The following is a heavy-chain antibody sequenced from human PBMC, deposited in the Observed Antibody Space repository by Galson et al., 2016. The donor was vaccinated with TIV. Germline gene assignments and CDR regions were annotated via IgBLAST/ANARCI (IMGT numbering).Heavy chain of an antibody. V-gene: IGHV2-70*17. CDR1: GFSLTTHGMC. CDR3: ARSSIRDVSTHRFFDY. Sequence: PALVKPTQTLTLTRTFSGFSLTTHGMCVSWIRQPPGKALEWLARTDWDGDKFYSTSLQTRLSISKDTSRNQVVLTLSNVDPVDTATYFCARSSIRDVSTHRFFDYWGQGTLVTVSP. J-gene: IGHJ4*02. CDR2: TDWDGDK. D-gene: IGHD5-24*01.